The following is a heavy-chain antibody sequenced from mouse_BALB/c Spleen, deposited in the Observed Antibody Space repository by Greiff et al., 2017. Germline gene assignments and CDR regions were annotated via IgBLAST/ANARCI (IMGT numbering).Heavy chain of an antibody. CDR2: IWRGGST. J-gene: IGHJ1*01. V-gene: IGHV2-4-1*01. CDR1: GFSLTSYG. CDR3: ARIGGYYEGWYFDV. D-gene: IGHD2-3*01. Sequence: VKLMESGPSLVQPSQSLSITCTVSGFSLTSYGVHWVRQSPGKGLEWLGVIWRGGSTDYNAAFISRLSISKDNSKSQVFFKMNSLQADDTAIYYCARIGGYYEGWYFDVWGAGTTVTVSS.